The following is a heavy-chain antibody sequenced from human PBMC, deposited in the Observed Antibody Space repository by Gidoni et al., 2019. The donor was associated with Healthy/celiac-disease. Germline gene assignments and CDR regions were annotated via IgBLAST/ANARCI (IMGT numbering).Heavy chain of an antibody. CDR2: IYYSGST. CDR1: GGSISSGDYY. CDR3: ASSRMCGGDCYYFDY. D-gene: IGHD2-21*02. Sequence: QVQLQESGPGLVKPSQTLSLTCTVSGGSISSGDYYWSWIRQPPGKGLEWIGYIYYSGSTYYNPSLKSRVTISVDTSKNQFSLKLSSVTAADTAVYYCASSRMCGGDCYYFDYWGQGTLVTVSS. V-gene: IGHV4-30-4*01. J-gene: IGHJ4*02.